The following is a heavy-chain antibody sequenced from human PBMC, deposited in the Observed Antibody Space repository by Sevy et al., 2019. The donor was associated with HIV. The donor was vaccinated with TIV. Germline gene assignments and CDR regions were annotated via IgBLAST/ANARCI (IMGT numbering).Heavy chain of an antibody. V-gene: IGHV3-30*02. CDR3: AKDLTGRYSSSSGDFDY. CDR1: GFTFSIYG. CDR2: IRYDGSTK. D-gene: IGHD6-6*01. Sequence: GGSLRLSCAASGFTFSIYGMHWVRQAPGKGLEWVACIRYDGSTKYYADSVKGGFTISRDNSKSTLYLQMNSLRAEDTAVYYCAKDLTGRYSSSSGDFDYWGQGTLVTVSS. J-gene: IGHJ4*02.